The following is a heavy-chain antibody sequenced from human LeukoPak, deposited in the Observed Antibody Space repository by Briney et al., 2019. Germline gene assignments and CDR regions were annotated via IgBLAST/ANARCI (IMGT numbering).Heavy chain of an antibody. CDR2: IYYSGST. Sequence: PSETLSLTCTVSGGSISSSVYYWDWIRQPPGMGLEYIGSIYYSGSTYYNPSLKSRVIISVDTSKNQFSLKLSSVTAADTAVYYCARHRGSSSLFDYWGQGTLVTVSS. CDR3: ARHRGSSSLFDY. V-gene: IGHV4-39*01. D-gene: IGHD6-6*01. J-gene: IGHJ4*02. CDR1: GGSISSSVYY.